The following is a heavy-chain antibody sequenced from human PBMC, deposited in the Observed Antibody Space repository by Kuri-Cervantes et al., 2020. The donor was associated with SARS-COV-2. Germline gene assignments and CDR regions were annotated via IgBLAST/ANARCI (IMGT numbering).Heavy chain of an antibody. CDR1: GYTFTSYG. J-gene: IGHJ6*02. CDR3: ARDRPHYDSWSGYSASYGMDV. D-gene: IGHD3-3*01. Sequence: ASVKVSCKASGYTFTSYGISWVRQAPGQGLEWMGIINPSGGSTSYAQKFQGRVTMTRDTSTSTVYMELSSLRSEDTAAYYCARDRPHYDSWSGYSASYGMDVWGQGTTVTVSS. CDR2: INPSGGST. V-gene: IGHV1-46*01.